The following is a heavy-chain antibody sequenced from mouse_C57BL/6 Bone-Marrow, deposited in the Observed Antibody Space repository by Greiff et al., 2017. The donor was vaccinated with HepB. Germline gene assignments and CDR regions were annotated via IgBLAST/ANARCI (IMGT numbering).Heavy chain of an antibody. CDR2: FYPGSGSI. CDR1: GYTFTEYT. J-gene: IGHJ4*01. Sequence: VQLQESGAELVKPGASVKLSCTASGYTFTEYTIHWVKQRSGQGLEWIGWFYPGSGSIKYNKKFKDKATLTADKSSSTVYMELSRLTSEDSAVYFWARHPYSAGYGYAMDYWGQGTSVTVSS. CDR3: ARHPYSAGYGYAMDY. D-gene: IGHD3-2*02. V-gene: IGHV1-62-2*01.